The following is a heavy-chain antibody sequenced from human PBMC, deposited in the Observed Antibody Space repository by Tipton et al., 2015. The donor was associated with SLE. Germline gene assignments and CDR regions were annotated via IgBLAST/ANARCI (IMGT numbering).Heavy chain of an antibody. D-gene: IGHD6-19*01. CDR1: GGSFNTYY. Sequence: TLSLTCAVYGGSFNTYYWSWIRQPPGKGLEWIGEINRSGSTNYNPSLKSRVTISVDTSKNQFSLNLTSVTAADTAVYYCARGWTGSGWPFDYWGQGTLVTVSS. CDR3: ARGWTGSGWPFDY. V-gene: IGHV4-34*01. CDR2: INRSGST. J-gene: IGHJ4*02.